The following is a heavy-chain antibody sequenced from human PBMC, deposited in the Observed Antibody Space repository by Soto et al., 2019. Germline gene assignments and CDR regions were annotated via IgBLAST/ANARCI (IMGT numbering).Heavy chain of an antibody. V-gene: IGHV3-74*03. J-gene: IGHJ4*02. Sequence: PGGSLRLSCAVSGLTFNRFWMHWVRQAPGKGLVWVSHINSDGSSATYADSVKGRFTISRDNAKNTLYLQMNSLRVEDTAMYYCARDSPDYGDYPPYWGQGTLVTVSS. CDR3: ARDSPDYGDYPPY. CDR2: INSDGSSA. D-gene: IGHD4-17*01. CDR1: GLTFNRFW.